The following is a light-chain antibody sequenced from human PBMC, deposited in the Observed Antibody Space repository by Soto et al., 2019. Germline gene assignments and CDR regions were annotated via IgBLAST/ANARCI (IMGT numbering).Light chain of an antibody. CDR2: SAS. J-gene: IGKJ5*01. Sequence: DIQVTQSPSSVSASVGDRVTITCRASQDIKKWLVWYQQKPGKAPNLLIYSASVLHGGVPSRFSGSGSGTDFTLTISGLEPEDFGTYSCQQANSLPIVFGHGTRLEIK. CDR3: QQANSLPIV. V-gene: IGKV1-12*01. CDR1: QDIKKW.